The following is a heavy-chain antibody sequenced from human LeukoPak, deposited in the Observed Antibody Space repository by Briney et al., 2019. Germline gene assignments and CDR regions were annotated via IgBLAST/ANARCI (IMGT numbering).Heavy chain of an antibody. D-gene: IGHD3-22*01. CDR2: TWYDGSNK. Sequence: GGSLRLSCAASGVRINNYGIHWVRQPPGKGLEWVAVTWYDGSNKYYADSVRDRFTVSRDNSKNTVYLQMNSLGVEDTAVYYCVKDEVYLDSGGYPTPDTTLDYWGQGTLVTVSS. CDR1: GVRINNYG. J-gene: IGHJ4*02. V-gene: IGHV3-33*06. CDR3: VKDEVYLDSGGYPTPDTTLDY.